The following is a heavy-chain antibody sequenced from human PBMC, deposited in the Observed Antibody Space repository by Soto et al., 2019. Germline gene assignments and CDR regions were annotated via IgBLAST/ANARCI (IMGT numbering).Heavy chain of an antibody. D-gene: IGHD2-15*01. CDR3: ASPYCSGGSCLPYYFDY. CDR1: GFTFSSYS. V-gene: IGHV3-48*01. Sequence: GGSLRLSCAASGFTFSSYSMNWVRQAPGKGLEWVSYISSSSSTIYYADSVKGRFTISRDNAKNSLYLQMNSLRAEDTAVYYCASPYCSGGSCLPYYFDYWGQGTLVTVSS. CDR2: ISSSSSTI. J-gene: IGHJ4*02.